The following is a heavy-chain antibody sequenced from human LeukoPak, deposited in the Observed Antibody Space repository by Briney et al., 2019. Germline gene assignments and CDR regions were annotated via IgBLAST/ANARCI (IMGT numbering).Heavy chain of an antibody. CDR3: ARAADIAN. V-gene: IGHV3-30-3*01. D-gene: IGHD5-12*01. Sequence: GGSLRLSCAASGFTFSSYAMHWVRQAPGKGLEWVAVISYDGSNKYYADSVKGRFTISRDNSKNTLYLQMNSLRAEDTAVYYCARAADIANRGQGTLVTVSS. J-gene: IGHJ4*02. CDR2: ISYDGSNK. CDR1: GFTFSSYA.